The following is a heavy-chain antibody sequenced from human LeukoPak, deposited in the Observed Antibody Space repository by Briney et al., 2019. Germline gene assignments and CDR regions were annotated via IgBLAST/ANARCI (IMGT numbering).Heavy chain of an antibody. D-gene: IGHD6-6*01. CDR2: ISHDGNSK. CDR1: GFTLSTCG. Sequence: GGSLRLSCAASGFTLSTCGMHWVRQAPGKGLEWVAMISHDGNSKQYADFAKGRFTISRDNSKNTLYLQMSSLRAEDTAVYYCAKFLAVIAARDSLYFQHWGQGTLVTVSS. CDR3: AKFLAVIAARDSLYFQH. J-gene: IGHJ1*01. V-gene: IGHV3-30*18.